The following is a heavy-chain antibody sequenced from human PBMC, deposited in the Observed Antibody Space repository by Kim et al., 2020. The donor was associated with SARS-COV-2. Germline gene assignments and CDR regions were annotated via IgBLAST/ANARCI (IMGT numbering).Heavy chain of an antibody. J-gene: IGHJ6*01. D-gene: IGHD6-13*01. CDR3: AKDLGIAAAGILYYYYY. V-gene: IGHV3-30*18. CDR1: GFTFSSYG. CDR2: ISYDGSNK. Sequence: GGSLRLSCAASGFTFSSYGIHWVRQAPGKGLEWVAVISYDGSNKYYADSVKGRFTISRDNSKNTLYLQMNSLRAEDTAVYYCAKDLGIAAAGILYYYYY.